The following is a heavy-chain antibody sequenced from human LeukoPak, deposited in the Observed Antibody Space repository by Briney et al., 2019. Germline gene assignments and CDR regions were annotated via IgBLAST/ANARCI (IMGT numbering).Heavy chain of an antibody. D-gene: IGHD6-19*01. V-gene: IGHV3-23*01. CDR2: ITDSGGST. CDR3: AKAVAGYWYFDL. J-gene: IGHJ2*01. Sequence: GGSLRLSCAASGFTFSSYVMSWVRQDPGKGLEWVSDITDSGGSTFYADSVKGRFTISRDNSKNTLYLQMNSLRAEDTAIYYCAKAVAGYWYFDLWGRGTLVTVSS. CDR1: GFTFSSYV.